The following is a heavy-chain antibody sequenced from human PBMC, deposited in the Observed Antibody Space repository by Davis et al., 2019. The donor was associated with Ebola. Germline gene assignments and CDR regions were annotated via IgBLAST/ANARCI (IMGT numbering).Heavy chain of an antibody. D-gene: IGHD6-13*01. J-gene: IGHJ4*02. CDR3: ARFRVAAAGTSGFDY. CDR1: GGSISSYY. Sequence: GSLRLSCTVSGGSISSYYWSWIRQPPGKGLEWIGEINHSGSTNYNPSLKSRVTISVDTSKNQFSLKLSSVTAADTAVYYCARFRVAAAGTSGFDYWGQGTLVTVSS. CDR2: INHSGST. V-gene: IGHV4-34*01.